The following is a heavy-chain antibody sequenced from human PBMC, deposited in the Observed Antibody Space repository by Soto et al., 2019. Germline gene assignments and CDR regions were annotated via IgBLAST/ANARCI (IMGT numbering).Heavy chain of an antibody. V-gene: IGHV3-74*01. Sequence: EVQLVESGGGLVQPGGSVRLSCVACGFTFDYYWLHWVRQAPGEGLMWVLRLQTDGSHPDYADSVEGRFTISRDNAKNTLYLHMNNLRAADTAVYYCARGGDPDYWGQGTLVTVSS. J-gene: IGHJ4*02. CDR2: LQTDGSHP. D-gene: IGHD2-21*02. CDR1: GFTFDYYW. CDR3: ARGGDPDY.